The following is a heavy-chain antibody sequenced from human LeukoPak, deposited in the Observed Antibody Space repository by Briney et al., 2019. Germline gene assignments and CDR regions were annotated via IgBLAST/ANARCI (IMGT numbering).Heavy chain of an antibody. J-gene: IGHJ4*02. D-gene: IGHD3-22*01. CDR2: IDPNSGDT. Sequence: ASVKVSCKASGYSFNGHFIHWVRQAPGQGLEWMGCIDPNSGDTKYAQKFQGRVSMPRDTSTRTAYMELSRLRSDDTAVYFCARSGSTGYSLDYWGQGTLVTVSS. V-gene: IGHV1-2*02. CDR3: ARSGSTGYSLDY. CDR1: GYSFNGHF.